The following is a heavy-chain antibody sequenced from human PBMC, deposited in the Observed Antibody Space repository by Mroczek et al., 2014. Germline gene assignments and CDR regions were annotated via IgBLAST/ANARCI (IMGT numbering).Heavy chain of an antibody. J-gene: IGHJ4*02. CDR2: ISGSGGST. CDR1: GFTFSSYA. CDR3: AKDPGYYDSSGYYGIDY. Sequence: ESGGGLVQPGGSLRLSCAASGFTFSSYAMSWVRQAPGKGLEWVSAISGSGGSTYYADSVKGRFTISRDNSKNTLYLQMNSLRAEDTAVYYCAKDPGYYDSSGYYGIDYWGQGTLVTVSS. D-gene: IGHD3-22*01. V-gene: IGHV3-23*01.